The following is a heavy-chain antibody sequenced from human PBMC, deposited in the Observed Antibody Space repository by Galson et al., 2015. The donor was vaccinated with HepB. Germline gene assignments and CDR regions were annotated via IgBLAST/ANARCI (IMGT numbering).Heavy chain of an antibody. CDR3: ARDHDSSGYNSWYFDL. Sequence: SLRLSCAASGFTFSSSAMHWVRQAPGKGLEWVALISFDGSNTYYADSVKGRFTISRDNSKNTLYLQMNSLRVEDTAVYYCARDHDSSGYNSWYFDLWGRGTLVTVSS. CDR2: ISFDGSNT. CDR1: GFTFSSSA. D-gene: IGHD3-22*01. J-gene: IGHJ2*01. V-gene: IGHV3-30*04.